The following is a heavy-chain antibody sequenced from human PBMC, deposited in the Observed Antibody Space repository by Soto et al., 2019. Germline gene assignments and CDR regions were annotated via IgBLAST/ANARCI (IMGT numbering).Heavy chain of an antibody. CDR1: GGSISSSSYY. CDR3: ARQPPSSRRGSGSYYNRNWFDT. V-gene: IGHV4-39*01. J-gene: IGHJ5*02. Sequence: SETLSLTCTVSGGSISSSSYYWGWILHPPGKGLEWIGSIYYSVSTYYNPSPESRVTISVDESKNQFSLKLSSVTAADTAVYYCARQPPSSRRGSGSYYNRNWFDTWGQGTLVTVSS. D-gene: IGHD3-10*01. CDR2: IYYSVST.